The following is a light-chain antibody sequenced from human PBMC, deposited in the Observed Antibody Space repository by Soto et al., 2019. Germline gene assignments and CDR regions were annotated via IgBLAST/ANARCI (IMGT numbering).Light chain of an antibody. CDR2: YKSDSDK. CDR3: MLWHSSAWV. V-gene: IGLV5-45*03. J-gene: IGLJ3*02. Sequence: QAVVTQPSSLSASPGASTSLTCTLRSGDNVAMYSIYWYQQKPGSPPRYLLRYKSDSDKQQGSGVPSRFSGSKDASANAGLLLISGLQSEDEADYYCMLWHSSAWVFGGGTKLTVL. CDR1: SGDNVAMYS.